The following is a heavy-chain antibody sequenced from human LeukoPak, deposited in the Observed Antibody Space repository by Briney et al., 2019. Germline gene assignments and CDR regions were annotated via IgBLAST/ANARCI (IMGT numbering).Heavy chain of an antibody. V-gene: IGHV4-38-2*02. J-gene: IGHJ2*01. CDR2: IYHSGST. D-gene: IGHD3-16*02. CDR1: GYSISSGYY. Sequence: PSETLSLTCTVSGYSISSGYYWGWIRQPPGKGLEWIGSIYHSGSTYYNPSLKSRVTISVDTSKNQFSLKLSSVTAADTAVYYCARDRQSYTGRYWYFDLWGVAPWSLSPQ. CDR3: ARDRQSYTGRYWYFDL.